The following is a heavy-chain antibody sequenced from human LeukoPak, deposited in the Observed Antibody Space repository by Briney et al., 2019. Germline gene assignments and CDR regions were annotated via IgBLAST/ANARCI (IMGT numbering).Heavy chain of an antibody. CDR1: GFTFSSYA. D-gene: IGHD3-10*01. Sequence: GGSLRLSCAASGFTFSSYAMSWVRQAPGKGLEWVSAISGSGGSTYYADSVKGRFTISRDNAKNSLYLQMNSLRAEDTAVYYCARDRAYYTVTGWFDPWGQGTLVTVSS. J-gene: IGHJ5*02. V-gene: IGHV3-23*01. CDR3: ARDRAYYTVTGWFDP. CDR2: ISGSGGST.